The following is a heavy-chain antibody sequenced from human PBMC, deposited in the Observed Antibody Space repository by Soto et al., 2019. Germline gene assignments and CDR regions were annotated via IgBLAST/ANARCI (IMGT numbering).Heavy chain of an antibody. V-gene: IGHV3-33*01. CDR1: GFTFSSYG. J-gene: IGHJ4*02. CDR2: IWYDGSNK. D-gene: IGHD2-15*01. Sequence: GGSLRLSCAASGFTFSSYGMHWVRQAPGKGLEWVAVIWYDGSNKYYADSVKGRFTISRDNSKNTLYLQMNSLRAEDTAVYYCARGGYCSGGSCYHYFDYWGQGTLVTVSS. CDR3: ARGGYCSGGSCYHYFDY.